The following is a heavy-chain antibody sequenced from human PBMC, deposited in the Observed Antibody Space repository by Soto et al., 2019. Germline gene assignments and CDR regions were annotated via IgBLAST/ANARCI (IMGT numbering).Heavy chain of an antibody. CDR3: AKDQYCSSTSCSSFDY. V-gene: IGHV3-23*01. J-gene: IGHJ4*02. D-gene: IGHD2-2*01. Sequence: GGSLILSCAASGFTFSSYAMSGGRQAPGKGLEWVSAISGSGGSTYYADSVKGRFTISRDNSKNTLYLQMNSLRAEDTAVYYCAKDQYCSSTSCSSFDYWGQGTLVTVSS. CDR1: GFTFSSYA. CDR2: ISGSGGST.